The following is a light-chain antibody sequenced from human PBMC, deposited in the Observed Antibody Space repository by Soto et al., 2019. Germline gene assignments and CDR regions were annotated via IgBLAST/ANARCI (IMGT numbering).Light chain of an antibody. V-gene: IGKV3-20*01. CDR2: GAS. Sequence: EIVLTQSPGTLSLSPGERATLSCRASQSVSSSYLAWYQQKPGLAPRLLIYGASSRATGIPDRFSGSGSGTDFTLTISRLEPEDFAVYYCQQYGSSLGVTFGGGTKVEIK. CDR3: QQYGSSLGVT. CDR1: QSVSSSY. J-gene: IGKJ4*01.